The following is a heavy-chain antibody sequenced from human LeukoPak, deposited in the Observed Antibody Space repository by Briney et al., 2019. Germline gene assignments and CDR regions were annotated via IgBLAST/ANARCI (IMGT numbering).Heavy chain of an antibody. CDR2: INHSGST. V-gene: IGHV4-34*01. CDR3: ARKRRWLPSLFDY. Sequence: PSETLSLTCAVYGGSFSGYYWSWIRQPPGKGLEWIGEINHSGSTNYNPSLKSRVTISVDTSKNQFSLKLSSVTAADTAVYYCARKRRWLPSLFDYWGQGTLVTVSS. D-gene: IGHD5-24*01. J-gene: IGHJ4*02. CDR1: GGSFSGYY.